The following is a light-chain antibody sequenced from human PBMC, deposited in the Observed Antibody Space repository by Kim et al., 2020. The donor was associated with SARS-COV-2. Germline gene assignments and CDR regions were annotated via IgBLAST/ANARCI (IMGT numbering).Light chain of an antibody. J-gene: IGLJ3*02. CDR3: QSYDRSLSGSV. V-gene: IGLV1-40*01. Sequence: RVTSSCTGSTSNLGASYDVHWYQLLPGTAPKRLIYDNVNRPSGVPDRCSGSKSGTSASLAITGLQAGDEADYYCQSYDRSLSGSVFGGGTQLTVL. CDR2: DNV. CDR1: TSNLGASYD.